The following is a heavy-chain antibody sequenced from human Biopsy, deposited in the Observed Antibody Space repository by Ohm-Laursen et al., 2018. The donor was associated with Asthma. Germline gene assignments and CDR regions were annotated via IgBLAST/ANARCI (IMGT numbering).Heavy chain of an antibody. D-gene: IGHD2-15*01. CDR1: GVSIRSYY. Sequence: WQTLSLTCTVSGVSIRSYYWTWIRQPPGKGLEWIGNIHYSGSTYSNPSLKSRVTISVDTSKKQISLRLSSVIAADTAVYYCAGFCSGGNCPDHWGQGTLVTVSS. CDR2: IHYSGST. CDR3: AGFCSGGNCPDH. J-gene: IGHJ4*02. V-gene: IGHV4-59*01.